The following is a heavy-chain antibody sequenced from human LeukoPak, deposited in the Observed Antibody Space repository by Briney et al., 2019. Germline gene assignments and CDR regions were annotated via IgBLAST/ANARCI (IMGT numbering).Heavy chain of an antibody. V-gene: IGHV3-30*18. CDR2: ISYDGSNN. D-gene: IGHD6-13*01. Sequence: GGSLRHSCAATGFTFSSYGMHWVRQAPGKRLEWVAVISYDGSNNYYVDSVKGRFTISRDNSKNTLYLQMNSLRAEDTAVYYCAKDPSLAAAGTLYYWGQGTLVTVSP. CDR1: GFTFSSYG. J-gene: IGHJ4*02. CDR3: AKDPSLAAAGTLYY.